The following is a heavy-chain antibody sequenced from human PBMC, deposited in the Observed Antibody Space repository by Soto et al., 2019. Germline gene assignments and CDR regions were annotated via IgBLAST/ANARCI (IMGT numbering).Heavy chain of an antibody. J-gene: IGHJ4*02. Sequence: GGSLRLSCSVSGFTFSAYWMHWVRQVPGKGLTWVSRISDDGSTATYADSVKGRFVISRDNAKNSLYLEMNTLRADDSGLYYCARGPRVSSTGTGARWGRGTLVTAPQ. CDR3: ARGPRVSSTGTGAR. V-gene: IGHV3-74*01. CDR1: GFTFSAYW. CDR2: ISDDGSTA. D-gene: IGHD1-1*01.